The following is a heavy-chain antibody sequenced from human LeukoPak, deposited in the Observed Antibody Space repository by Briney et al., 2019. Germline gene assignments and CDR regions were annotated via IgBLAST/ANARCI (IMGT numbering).Heavy chain of an antibody. CDR2: INVNNGNT. CDR1: GYTFTNYG. Sequence: ASVKVSCKASGYTFTNYGITWVRQAPGQGLEWMGWINVNNGNTNYAQNLQVRVTMTRDTSTSTAYMELRSLRSDDTAVYYCARGPIAAAGDFWGQGTLVTVSS. D-gene: IGHD6-13*01. V-gene: IGHV1-18*01. CDR3: ARGPIAAAGDF. J-gene: IGHJ4*02.